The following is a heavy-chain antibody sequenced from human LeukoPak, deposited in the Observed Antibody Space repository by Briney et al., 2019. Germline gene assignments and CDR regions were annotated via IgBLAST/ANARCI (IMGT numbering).Heavy chain of an antibody. CDR3: ARARGKTGTTNRSYYYYYMDV. CDR2: INPNSGGT. Sequence: ASVKVSCKSSGYTFTGYYMHWVRQAPGQGLEWMGWINPNSGGTNYAQKFQGRVTMTRDTSISTVYMELSRLRSDDTAVYYCARARGKTGTTNRSYYYYYMDVWGKGTTVTVSS. V-gene: IGHV1-2*02. D-gene: IGHD1-7*01. J-gene: IGHJ6*03. CDR1: GYTFTGYY.